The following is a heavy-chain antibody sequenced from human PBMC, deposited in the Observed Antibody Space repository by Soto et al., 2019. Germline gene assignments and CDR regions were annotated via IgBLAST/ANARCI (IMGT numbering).Heavy chain of an antibody. CDR1: GFSLNTGGVG. V-gene: IGHV2-5*02. Sequence: ITLKESGPTLVKPTQTLTLTCTFSGFSLNTGGVGVGWVRQPRGKAMEWLALIYWDDDERYRPSLRSRLNITKDTINNQVVLTMTNMAPEETATYYCVRNWRYYGGDYYYGMDAWGQGTTVTVSS. D-gene: IGHD3-10*01. CDR2: IYWDDDE. CDR3: VRNWRYYGGDYYYGMDA. J-gene: IGHJ6*02.